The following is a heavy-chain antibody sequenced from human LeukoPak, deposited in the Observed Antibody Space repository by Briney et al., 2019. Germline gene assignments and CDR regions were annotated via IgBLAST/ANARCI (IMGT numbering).Heavy chain of an antibody. CDR3: VRDDDYERDDMWYDALDV. D-gene: IGHD3-22*01. Sequence: PGGFLRLSCAGSGFMFGKYWMTWVRQAPGKGLEWVANIRQDGIRQYYLDSVEGRFSMSRDNAQNSLFLQMNNLRVEDTAIYYCVRDDDYERDDMWYDALDVWGPGTRVTVSS. J-gene: IGHJ3*01. CDR1: GFMFGKYW. V-gene: IGHV3-7*01. CDR2: IRQDGIRQ.